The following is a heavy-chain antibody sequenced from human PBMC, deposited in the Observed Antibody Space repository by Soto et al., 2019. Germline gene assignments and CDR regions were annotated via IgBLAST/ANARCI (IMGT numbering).Heavy chain of an antibody. V-gene: IGHV4-39*01. D-gene: IGHD1-26*01. CDR3: ARLRRGELTPPGLPPAERHYYGMEV. CDR1: GGSISSSSYY. Sequence: SETLSLTCTVSGGSISSSSYYWGWIRQPPGKGLEWIGSIYYSGSTYYNPSLKSRVTISVDTSKNQFSLKLSSVTAADTAVYYCARLRRGELTPPGLPPAERHYYGMEVWGQGTTVTVSS. CDR2: IYYSGST. J-gene: IGHJ6*02.